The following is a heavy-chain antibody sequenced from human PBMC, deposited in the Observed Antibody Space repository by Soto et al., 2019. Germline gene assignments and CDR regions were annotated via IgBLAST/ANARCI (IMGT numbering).Heavy chain of an antibody. V-gene: IGHV1-2*04. CDR2: INPKSGGT. J-gene: IGHJ6*02. D-gene: IGHD2-8*01. CDR3: ARGDSTDCSNGVCSFFYNHDMDV. Sequence: ASVKVSCKASGYSFTDYHIHWVRQAPGQGLEWLGRINPKSGGTSTAQKFQGWVTMTTDTFISTASMELTRLTSDDTAIYYCARGDSTDCSNGVCSFFYNHDMDVWGQGTTVTVSS. CDR1: GYSFTDYH.